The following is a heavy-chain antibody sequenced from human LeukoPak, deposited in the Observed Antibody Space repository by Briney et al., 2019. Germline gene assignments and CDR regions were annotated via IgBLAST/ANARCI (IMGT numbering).Heavy chain of an antibody. CDR1: GFTFSDYY. D-gene: IGHD2-2*01. CDR2: ISSSGSTI. CDR3: ARASWGHIVVVPAADGAFDP. J-gene: IGHJ5*02. Sequence: PGGSLRLSCAASGFTFSDYYMSWIRQAPGKGLEWVSYISSSGSTIYYADSVKGRFTISRDNAKNSLYLQMNSLRAEDTAVYYCARASWGHIVVVPAADGAFDPWGQGTLVTVSS. V-gene: IGHV3-11*04.